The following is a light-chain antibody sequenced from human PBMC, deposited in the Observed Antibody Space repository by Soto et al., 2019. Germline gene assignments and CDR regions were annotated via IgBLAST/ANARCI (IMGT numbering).Light chain of an antibody. CDR2: DVT. J-gene: IGLJ1*01. CDR1: SSDVGGFEY. CDR3: GSITRSSTSV. V-gene: IGLV2-14*01. Sequence: QSALSQPASVSGCPGQSITISCTGTSSDVGGFEYVSWYQHQPGKAPKLIIYDVTKRPSGVSNRLSGSKSGNTASLTISGIQAEDEGDYYCGSITRSSTSVFGTGTKVTVL.